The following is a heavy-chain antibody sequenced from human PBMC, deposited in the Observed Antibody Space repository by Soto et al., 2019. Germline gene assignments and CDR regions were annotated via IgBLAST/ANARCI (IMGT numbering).Heavy chain of an antibody. CDR2: IIPIFGTT. D-gene: IGHD1-26*01. J-gene: IGHJ4*02. V-gene: IGHV1-69*01. Sequence: QVQLVQSGAEVKKPGSSVKVSCTASGGTLSRYGFTWVRQAPGQGFQWMGGIIPIFGTTHYEQNFQGRLSITADESTSTVYMELSSLRSDDTAIYFCARTYYQWEALHYFDSWGQGTLVTVSS. CDR1: GGTLSRYG. CDR3: ARTYYQWEALHYFDS.